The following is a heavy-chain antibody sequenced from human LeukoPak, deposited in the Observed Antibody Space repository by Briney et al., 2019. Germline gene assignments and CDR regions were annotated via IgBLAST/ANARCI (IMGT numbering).Heavy chain of an antibody. CDR2: IYYSGST. D-gene: IGHD6-19*01. CDR1: GGSISSYY. Sequence: SETLSLTCTVSGGSISSYYWSWIRQPPGKGLEWIGYIYYSGSTNYNPSLKSRVTISVGTSKNQFSLKLSSVTAADTAVYYCARRGDSSGWSVIDYWGQGTLVTVSS. CDR3: ARRGDSSGWSVIDY. V-gene: IGHV4-59*08. J-gene: IGHJ4*02.